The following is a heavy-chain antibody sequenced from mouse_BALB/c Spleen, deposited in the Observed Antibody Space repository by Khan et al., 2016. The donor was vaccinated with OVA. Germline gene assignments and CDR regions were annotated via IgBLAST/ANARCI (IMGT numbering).Heavy chain of an antibody. Sequence: QVQLKQSGAELGRPGASVRMSCKASGYTFTSNTMHWIKQRPGQGLEWIGYINPRSGYTNYNQNFKDKATLTADKSSSTAYMQLSSLTSEDSAVYYCARRTTGYTMDSWGQGTSVTVSS. J-gene: IGHJ4*01. CDR2: INPRSGYT. CDR3: ARRTTGYTMDS. D-gene: IGHD2-14*01. V-gene: IGHV1-4*01. CDR1: GYTFTSNT.